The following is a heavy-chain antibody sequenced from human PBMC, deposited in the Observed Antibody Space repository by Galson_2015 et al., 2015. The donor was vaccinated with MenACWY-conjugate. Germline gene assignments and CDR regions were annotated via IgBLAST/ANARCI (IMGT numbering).Heavy chain of an antibody. CDR2: LDPHNSDT. J-gene: IGHJ6*02. V-gene: IGHV5-51*01. Sequence: QSGAEVNTPGESLLISFWGSGYSFTNYWVGWVRQLPGGGLVACGLLDPHNSDTRYSPSFQGPVTISADESISTAFLQRSSLKASDTDMYYCARHPTGGWGMDVWGRGTTVTVSS. CDR3: ARHPTGGWGMDV. CDR1: GYSFTNYW. D-gene: IGHD1-26*01.